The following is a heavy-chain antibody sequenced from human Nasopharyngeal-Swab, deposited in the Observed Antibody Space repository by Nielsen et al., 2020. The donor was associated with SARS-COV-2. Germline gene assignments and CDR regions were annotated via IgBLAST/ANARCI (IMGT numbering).Heavy chain of an antibody. CDR2: IRSKANSYAT. D-gene: IGHD3-22*01. V-gene: IGHV3-73*01. CDR3: TRLGGYDSSGYYPIDY. CDR1: GFTFSGSA. Sequence: GESLKISCAASGFTFSGSAMHWVRQASGKGLEWVGRIRSKANSYATAYAASVKGRFTISRDDSKNTAYLQMNSLKTEDTAAYYCTRLGGYDSSGYYPIDYWGQGTLVTVSS. J-gene: IGHJ4*02.